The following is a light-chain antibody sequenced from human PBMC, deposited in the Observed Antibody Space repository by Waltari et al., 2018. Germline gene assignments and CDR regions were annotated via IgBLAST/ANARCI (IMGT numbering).Light chain of an antibody. CDR3: QQRSAWLT. V-gene: IGKV3-11*01. CDR1: QSVGNY. CDR2: DAS. J-gene: IGKJ4*01. Sequence: DIVLTQSPATLSLSPGETATLSCRASQSVGNYLVWYQQKPGQTPSLLIYDASKRASCVPARFSGSGSGTDFTLTISSLEPEDFAVYYCQQRSAWLTFGGGTRVE.